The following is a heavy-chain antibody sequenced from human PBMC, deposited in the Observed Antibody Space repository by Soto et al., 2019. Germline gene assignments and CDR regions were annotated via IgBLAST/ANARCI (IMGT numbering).Heavy chain of an antibody. J-gene: IGHJ6*02. V-gene: IGHV4-59*01. D-gene: IGHD5-18*01. CDR3: ARYAQLSYYYGMDV. CDR2: IYYSGST. Sequence: QVQLQESGPGLVKPSETLSLTCTVSGGSMNSYHWIWIRQPPGKGLEWIGYIYYSGSTNYNPSLKSRVTISVDTSRNQFSLKLSSVTAADTAIYYCARYAQLSYYYGMDVWGQGTTVTVSS. CDR1: GGSMNSYH.